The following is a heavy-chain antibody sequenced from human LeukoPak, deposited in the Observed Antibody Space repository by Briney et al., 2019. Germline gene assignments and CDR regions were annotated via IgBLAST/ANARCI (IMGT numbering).Heavy chain of an antibody. V-gene: IGHV3-30*18. D-gene: IGHD6-19*01. J-gene: IGHJ4*02. Sequence: PGKSLRLSCAASGFTFSSYGMHWVRQAPGKGLEWVAVISHDGSNKYYAHSVKGRFTISRDNSKNTLYLQMNSLRAEDTAVYYCAKDDKAVAGSSFDYWGQGTLVTVSS. CDR3: AKDDKAVAGSSFDY. CDR2: ISHDGSNK. CDR1: GFTFSSYG.